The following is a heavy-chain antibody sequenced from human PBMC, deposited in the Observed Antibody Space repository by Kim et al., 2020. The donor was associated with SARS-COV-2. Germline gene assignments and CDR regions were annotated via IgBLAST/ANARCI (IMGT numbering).Heavy chain of an antibody. CDR1: GGSISNYY. CDR3: ARDRSMPVTGSDHYFDY. Sequence: SETLSLTCTVSGGSISNYYWNWIRQPAGKGLEWIGRVHTSGTTNYKPSLKSRVTISVDTSKNQFSLMLTSMTAADSAVYYCARDRSMPVTGSDHYFDYWGQGTLVTVSS. V-gene: IGHV4-4*07. D-gene: IGHD6-19*01. J-gene: IGHJ4*02. CDR2: VHTSGTT.